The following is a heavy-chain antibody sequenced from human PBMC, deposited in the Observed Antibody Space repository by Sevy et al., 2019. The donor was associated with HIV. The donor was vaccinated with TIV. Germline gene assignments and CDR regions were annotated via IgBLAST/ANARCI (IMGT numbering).Heavy chain of an antibody. Sequence: GGSLRLSCAASGFTFSKYSMSWVRQPPGKGLEWVSTLYLGCGEINYSDSVKGRFTISRDKSKSSVYLQMNNLRPEDTAVYYCAREGCTKPHDYWGQGTLVTVSS. V-gene: IGHV3-23*01. CDR2: LYLGCGEI. CDR1: GFTFSKYS. D-gene: IGHD2-8*01. CDR3: AREGCTKPHDY. J-gene: IGHJ4*02.